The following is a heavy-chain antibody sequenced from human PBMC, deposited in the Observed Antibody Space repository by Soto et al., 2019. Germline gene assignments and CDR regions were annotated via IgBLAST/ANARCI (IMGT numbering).Heavy chain of an antibody. V-gene: IGHV3-30*18. CDR1: GFTLSSYG. CDR2: ISYDGSNK. Sequence: PAWSPSLSSAASGFTLSSYGMHGVRQTPGKGLEWVAVISYDGSNKYYADSVKGRFTISRDNSKNTLYLQMNSLRAEDAAVYYCAKDRGRITMIVVVTRADFWGQGTLVTVSS. D-gene: IGHD3-22*01. CDR3: AKDRGRITMIVVVTRADF. J-gene: IGHJ4*02.